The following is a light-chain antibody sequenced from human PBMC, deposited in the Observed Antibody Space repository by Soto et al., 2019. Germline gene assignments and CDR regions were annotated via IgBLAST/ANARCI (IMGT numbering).Light chain of an antibody. CDR1: QSLLHSDGYNY. Sequence: DLVVTQSPLSLPVTPGEPASISCRSSQSLLHSDGYNYLDWYQQKPGQSPQLLNYLCSNRASGVPARFSGSASGTDFTLEIRRVEAEDVGVYSCMQSLQTLTFGGGTKVEIK. CDR3: MQSLQTLT. V-gene: IGKV2-28*01. CDR2: LCS. J-gene: IGKJ4*01.